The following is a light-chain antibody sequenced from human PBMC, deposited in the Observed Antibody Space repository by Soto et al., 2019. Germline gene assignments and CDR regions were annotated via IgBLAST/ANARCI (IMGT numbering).Light chain of an antibody. CDR3: MQRTYVPIT. J-gene: IGKJ5*01. CDR1: QSLLNGDGKTY. V-gene: IGKV2D-29*01. Sequence: DIVMTQSPVSLPVTTGEPASMSCKSSQSLLNGDGKTYLFWYLQKPGQPPQLLIYDVSNRFSGVADRFSGSGSGTGFTLKIRRVEAEDVGVYYCMQRTYVPITFGQRIRLEV. CDR2: DVS.